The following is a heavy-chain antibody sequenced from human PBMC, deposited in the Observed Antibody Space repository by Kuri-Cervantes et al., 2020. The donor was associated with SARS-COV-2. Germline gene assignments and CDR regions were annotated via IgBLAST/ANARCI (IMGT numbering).Heavy chain of an antibody. Sequence: SETLSLTCTVSGGSISSSSYYWGWIRQPPGKGLEWIGSIYYSGSTYYNPSLKSRVTISADTSKNQFSLKLSSVTAADTAVYYCATHDFWSGSTFDYWGQGTLVTVSS. CDR2: IYYSGST. CDR3: ATHDFWSGSTFDY. V-gene: IGHV4-39*01. J-gene: IGHJ4*02. D-gene: IGHD3-3*01. CDR1: GGSISSSSYY.